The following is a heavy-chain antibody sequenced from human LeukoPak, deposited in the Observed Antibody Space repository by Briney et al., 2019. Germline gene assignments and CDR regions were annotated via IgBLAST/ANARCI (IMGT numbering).Heavy chain of an antibody. CDR3: ARADDGNYPPHY. Sequence: GGSLRLSCAASGFTFSSYDIHWVRQAPGKGLEWVALISYDGGHKYYADSVQGRFTISRDNSKNTLYLQMNSLRVEDTAVYYCARADDGNYPPHYWGQGTLVTVSS. V-gene: IGHV3-30*03. CDR2: ISYDGGHK. J-gene: IGHJ4*02. D-gene: IGHD1-7*01. CDR1: GFTFSSYD.